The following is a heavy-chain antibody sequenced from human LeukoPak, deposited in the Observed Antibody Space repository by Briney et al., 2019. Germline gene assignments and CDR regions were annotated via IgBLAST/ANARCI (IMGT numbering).Heavy chain of an antibody. CDR2: IYHSGST. CDR1: GGSISSSSYY. D-gene: IGHD4-17*01. J-gene: IGHJ4*02. Sequence: SETLSLTCTVSGGSISSSSYYWGWIRQPPGKGLEWIGSIYHSGSTYYNPSLKSRVTISVDTSKNQFSLKLSSVTAADTAVYYCAREVTTVHFDYWGQGTLVTVSS. V-gene: IGHV4-39*01. CDR3: AREVTTVHFDY.